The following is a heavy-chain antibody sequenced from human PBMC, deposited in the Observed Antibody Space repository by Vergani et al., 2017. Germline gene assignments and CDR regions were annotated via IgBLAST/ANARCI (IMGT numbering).Heavy chain of an antibody. Sequence: EVQLVESGGGLVQPGGSLRLSCAASGFTFSSYSMNWVRQAPGKGLEWVSYISSSSSTIYYADSVKGRFTISRDNAKNSLYLQMNSLRAEDTAVYYCARVGTYCSGGSCYYYYXMDVWGKGTTVTVSS. CDR1: GFTFSSYS. CDR2: ISSSSSTI. D-gene: IGHD2-15*01. V-gene: IGHV3-48*04. J-gene: IGHJ6*03. CDR3: ARVGTYCSGGSCYYYYXMDV.